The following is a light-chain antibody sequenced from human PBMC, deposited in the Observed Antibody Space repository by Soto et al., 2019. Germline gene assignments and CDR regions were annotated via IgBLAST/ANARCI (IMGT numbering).Light chain of an antibody. CDR1: SFNIGSNT. CDR2: SNN. J-gene: IGLJ2*01. CDR3: ATWDDSLSGHVV. Sequence: QSVLTQPPSSSGTPGQRVAVSCSGSSFNIGSNTVTWYQQLPGTAPKLLIYSNNQRPSGVPDRFSGSKSATSASLAISGLQSEDEADYYCATWDDSLSGHVVFGGGTTLTVL. V-gene: IGLV1-44*01.